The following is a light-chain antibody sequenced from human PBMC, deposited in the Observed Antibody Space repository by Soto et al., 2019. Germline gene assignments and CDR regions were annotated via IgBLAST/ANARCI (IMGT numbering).Light chain of an antibody. Sequence: QSALTQSRSVSGSPGQSVTISCSGSGSDIGIYNYVSWYQHHPGKVPKVLIYDVNKRPSGVPDRFSGSKSGNTASLTISGLQADDEADYYCSSYTSSSPRVFGGGTKLTVL. V-gene: IGLV2-11*01. J-gene: IGLJ3*02. CDR3: SSYTSSSPRV. CDR1: GSDIGIYNY. CDR2: DVN.